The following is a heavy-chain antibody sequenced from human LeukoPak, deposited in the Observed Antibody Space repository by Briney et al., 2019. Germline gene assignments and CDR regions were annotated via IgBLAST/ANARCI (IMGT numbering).Heavy chain of an antibody. V-gene: IGHV1-2*02. D-gene: IGHD5-12*01. CDR3: ARDVSRGYARVWDY. J-gene: IGHJ4*02. CDR2: INPNSGGT. Sequence: ASVKVSCKASGYTFTGYNMHWVRQAPGQGLEWMGWINPNSGGTNYAQKFQGRVTMTRDTSISTAYMELSRLRSDDTDVYYCARDVSRGYARVWDYWGQGTLVTVSS. CDR1: GYTFTGYN.